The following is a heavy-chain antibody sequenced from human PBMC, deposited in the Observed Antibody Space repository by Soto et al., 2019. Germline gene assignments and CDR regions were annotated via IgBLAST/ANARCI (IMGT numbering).Heavy chain of an antibody. V-gene: IGHV4-39*01. Sequence: QLQESGPGLVKSSETLSLTCTVSGGSISRDSFYWAWIRQPPGKGREWIGIIYYSGDTYYNPSLAGRLTMAVDTSNQFSLALRSVTAADTALYYCARNQPQRYCSGGTCRPGSGMDVWGKWTTVIVSS. J-gene: IGHJ6*04. D-gene: IGHD2-15*01. CDR3: ARNQPQRYCSGGTCRPGSGMDV. CDR1: GGSISRDSFY. CDR2: IYYSGDT.